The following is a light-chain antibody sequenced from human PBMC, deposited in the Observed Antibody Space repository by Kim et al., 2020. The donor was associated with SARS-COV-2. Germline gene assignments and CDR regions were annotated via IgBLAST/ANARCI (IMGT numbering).Light chain of an antibody. J-gene: IGKJ2*01. Sequence: SQGARATLPCRAGHSVSSRYLAWYQLKPGQAPRLLIFGASNWATGVPDRFSGSGSGTDFTLTITSLEPEDVAVYYCQQYGTLPYTFGQGTKVDIK. CDR1: HSVSSRY. V-gene: IGKV3-20*01. CDR3: QQYGTLPYT. CDR2: GAS.